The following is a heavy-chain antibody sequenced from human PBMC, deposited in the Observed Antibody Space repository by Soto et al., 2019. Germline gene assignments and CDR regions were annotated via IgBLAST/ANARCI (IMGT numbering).Heavy chain of an antibody. Sequence: SVKVSCKASGGTFGSDAITWVRQAPGQGLEWMGRIIPIFGTTNYAQNLQGRVTISADKSTLTSYMELHSLTSDDTALYYCARDRTDSGYYTNWLDPWGQGTQVTVSS. V-gene: IGHV1-69*06. CDR1: GGTFGSDA. CDR2: IIPIFGTT. J-gene: IGHJ5*02. D-gene: IGHD3-22*01. CDR3: ARDRTDSGYYTNWLDP.